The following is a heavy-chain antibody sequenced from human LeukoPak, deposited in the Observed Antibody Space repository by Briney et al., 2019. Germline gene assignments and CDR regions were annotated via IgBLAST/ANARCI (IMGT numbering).Heavy chain of an antibody. CDR3: ARGGSRLTTAGDLDY. J-gene: IGHJ4*02. Sequence: SETLSLTCTVSGGSISGSSYYWGWIRQPPGKGLEWIGSIYYSGSTYYNPSLKGRVTISVDTSRNQFSLKLSSVTAADTAVYYCARGGSRLTTAGDLDYWGQGTLVTVSS. D-gene: IGHD3-16*01. CDR1: GGSISGSSYY. CDR2: IYYSGST. V-gene: IGHV4-39*01.